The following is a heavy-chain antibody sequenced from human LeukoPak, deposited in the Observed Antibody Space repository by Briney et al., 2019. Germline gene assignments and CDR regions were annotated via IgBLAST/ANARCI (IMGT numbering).Heavy chain of an antibody. V-gene: IGHV4-30-4*08. CDR2: TYYTGTT. Sequence: SETLSLTCTVSGGSISSGSYYWSWIRQSPGGGLEWIGYTYYTGTTYYNPSLKGRANIAIDTSKSQFSLRLSSLSAADTAVYYCARVGCVTTTCFLDGHFESWGQGTLVTVSS. D-gene: IGHD2-2*01. CDR1: GGSISSGSYY. CDR3: ARVGCVTTTCFLDGHFES. J-gene: IGHJ4*02.